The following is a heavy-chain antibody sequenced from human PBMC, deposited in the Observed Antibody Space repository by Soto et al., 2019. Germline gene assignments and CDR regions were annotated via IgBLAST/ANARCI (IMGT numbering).Heavy chain of an antibody. CDR3: ARGYHYDNSAWPAGE. CDR1: GDSINTPHYY. Sequence: ASETLSLTCTVSGDSINTPHYYWSWIRQPPGKGLEWIGYIYYSGNTYYNPSLKSRVTISEDTPKNQFSLKLTYVTAADTAVYYCARGYHYDNSAWPAGEWGQGTLVTVSS. CDR2: IYYSGNT. D-gene: IGHD3-22*01. V-gene: IGHV4-30-4*01. J-gene: IGHJ4*01.